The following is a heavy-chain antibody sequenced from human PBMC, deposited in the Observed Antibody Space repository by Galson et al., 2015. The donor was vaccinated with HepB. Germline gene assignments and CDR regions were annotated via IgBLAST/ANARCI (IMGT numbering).Heavy chain of an antibody. V-gene: IGHV3-9*01. Sequence: SLRLSCAASGFIFGDYAMHWVRQAPGKGLEWVSGLSWQGVVIGYADSVKGRFTMFRDNAKNSLYLQMNSLRAEDTAFYYCAKGFGVAVSEESFDYWGQGILVTVSS. J-gene: IGHJ4*02. CDR2: LSWQGVVI. D-gene: IGHD6-19*01. CDR1: GFIFGDYA. CDR3: AKGFGVAVSEESFDY.